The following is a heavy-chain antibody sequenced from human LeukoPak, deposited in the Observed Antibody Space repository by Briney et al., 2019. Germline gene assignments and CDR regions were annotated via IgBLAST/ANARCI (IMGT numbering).Heavy chain of an antibody. J-gene: IGHJ4*02. D-gene: IGHD4-17*01. Sequence: SETLSLTCGVSGGSISSTNWWSWVRQPPGKGLEWIGEIYHGGSTNFNPSLKSRVTILVDKSKNQFSLKMTSVTAADTAVYYCARAYGDSYYFDYWGRGTLDTVSP. CDR2: IYHGGST. CDR3: ARAYGDSYYFDY. CDR1: GGSISSTNW. V-gene: IGHV4-4*02.